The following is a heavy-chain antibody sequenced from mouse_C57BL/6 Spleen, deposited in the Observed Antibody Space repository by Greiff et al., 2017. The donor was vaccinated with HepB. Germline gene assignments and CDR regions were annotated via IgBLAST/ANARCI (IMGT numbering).Heavy chain of an antibody. CDR1: GFTFSSYA. J-gene: IGHJ2*01. V-gene: IGHV5-9-1*02. CDR2: ISSGGDYI. CDR3: TREETGTEFFDY. Sequence: EVQLVESGEGLVKPGGSLKLSCAASGFTFSSYAMSWVRQTPEKRLEWVAYISSGGDYIYYADTVKGRFTISRDNARNTLYLQMSSLKSEDTAMYYCTREETGTEFFDYWGQGTTLTVSS. D-gene: IGHD4-1*01.